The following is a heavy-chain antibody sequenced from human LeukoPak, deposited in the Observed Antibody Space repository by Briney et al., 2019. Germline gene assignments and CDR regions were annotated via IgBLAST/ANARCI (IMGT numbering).Heavy chain of an antibody. D-gene: IGHD4-11*01. V-gene: IGHV1-69*05. CDR2: IIPIFGTA. CDR3: ARSNFRYYYYMDV. J-gene: IGHJ6*03. Sequence: SVKVSCKASGGTFSSYAISWVRPAPGQGLEWMGGIIPIFGTANYAQKFQGPVTITTEASTSTPYMYLSSLRSEHTAVYYCARSNFRYYYYMDVWGTGTPVTVS. CDR1: GGTFSSYA.